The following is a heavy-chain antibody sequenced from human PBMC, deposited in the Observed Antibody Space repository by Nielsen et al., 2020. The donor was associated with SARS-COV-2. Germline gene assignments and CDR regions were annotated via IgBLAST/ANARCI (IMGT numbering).Heavy chain of an antibody. J-gene: IGHJ4*02. CDR3: SGPTVAY. CDR1: GFTFSSYA. V-gene: IGHV3-23*03. Sequence: GSLRLSCAASGFTFSSYAMSWVRQAPGEGLEWVSVIYSGGSSTYYADSVKGRFTISRDDSKNTAYLQMNSLKTEDTAVYYCSGPTVAYWGQGTLVTVSS. D-gene: IGHD4-23*01. CDR2: IYSGGSST.